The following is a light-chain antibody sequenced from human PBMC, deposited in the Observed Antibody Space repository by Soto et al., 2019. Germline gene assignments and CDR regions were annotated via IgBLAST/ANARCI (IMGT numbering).Light chain of an antibody. J-gene: IGKJ4*01. CDR3: QQSASSPLT. V-gene: IGKV3-20*01. CDR1: QSVRSNY. Sequence: EIVLTQSPGTLSLSSGERATLSCRASQSVRSNYLAWYQQKLGQAPRLLIYGASSRATGIPDRFGGSGSGTDFTLTISRLEPEDFAVYYCQQSASSPLTFGGGTKVEMK. CDR2: GAS.